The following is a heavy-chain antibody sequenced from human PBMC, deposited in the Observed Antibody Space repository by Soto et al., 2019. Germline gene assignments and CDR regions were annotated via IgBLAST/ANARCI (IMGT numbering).Heavy chain of an antibody. CDR2: IIPIFGTA. J-gene: IGHJ4*02. D-gene: IGHD5-12*01. CDR1: GGTFSSYA. V-gene: IGHV1-69*06. CDR3: ARVLGGPPDIVATGGAGYFDY. Sequence: QVQLVQSGAEVKKPGSSVKVSCKASGGTFSSYAISWVRQAPGQGLEWMGGIIPIFGTANYAQKFQGRVTITADKSKSTAYMELSSLRSEDTAVYYCARVLGGPPDIVATGGAGYFDYWGQGTLVTVSS.